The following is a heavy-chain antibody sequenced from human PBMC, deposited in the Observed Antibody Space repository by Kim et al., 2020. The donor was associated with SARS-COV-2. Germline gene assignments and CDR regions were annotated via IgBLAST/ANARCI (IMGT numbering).Heavy chain of an antibody. J-gene: IGHJ6*03. D-gene: IGHD5-12*01. V-gene: IGHV3-33*01. CDR3: ARGIKVATDNGNGYYYYYYMDV. CDR2: IWYDGSNK. CDR1: GFTFRSYG. Sequence: GGSLRLSCAASGFTFRSYGMHWVRQAPGKGLEWVAVIWYDGSNKNYGDSVKGRFTISRDNSKNTVYLQMNSLRAEDTAVYYCARGIKVATDNGNGYYYYYYMDVWGKGTTVTVSS.